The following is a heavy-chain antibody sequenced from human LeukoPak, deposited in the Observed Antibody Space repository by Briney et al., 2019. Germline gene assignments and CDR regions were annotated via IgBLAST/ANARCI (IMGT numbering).Heavy chain of an antibody. D-gene: IGHD3-16*02. CDR1: GGTFSSYA. V-gene: IGHV1-69*06. Sequence: GSSVKVSCKASGGTFSSYAISWVRQAPGQGLEWMGGIIPIFGTANYAQKFQGRVTITADKSTSTAYMELSSLRSEDTAVYYCARALRLGELSHYFDYWGQGTLVTVSS. J-gene: IGHJ4*02. CDR3: ARALRLGELSHYFDY. CDR2: IIPIFGTA.